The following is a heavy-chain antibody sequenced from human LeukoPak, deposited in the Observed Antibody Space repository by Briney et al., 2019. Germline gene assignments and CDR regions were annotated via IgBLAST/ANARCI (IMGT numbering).Heavy chain of an antibody. CDR1: GYSISSGYY. Sequence: SETLSLTCTVSGYSISSGYYWGWIRQPPGKGLEWIGSIYHSGSTYYNPSLKSRVTISVDTSKNQFSLKLSSVTAADTAVYYCASQTSEPLLWFGELGVDYWGQGTLVTVSS. CDR3: ASQTSEPLLWFGELGVDY. CDR2: IYHSGST. V-gene: IGHV4-38-2*02. J-gene: IGHJ4*02. D-gene: IGHD3-10*01.